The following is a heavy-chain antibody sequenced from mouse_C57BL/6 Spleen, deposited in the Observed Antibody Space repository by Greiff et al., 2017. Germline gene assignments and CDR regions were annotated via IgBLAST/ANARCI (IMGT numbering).Heavy chain of an antibody. CDR3: ARRDGYHYFDY. CDR1: GYTFTSYW. J-gene: IGHJ2*01. CDR2: IDPSDSYT. Sequence: VQLQQPGAELVKPGASVKLSCKASGYTFTSYWMQWVKQRPGQGLEWIGEIDPSDSYTNYNQKFKGKATLTVDTSSSTAYMQLSSLTSEDSAVYYCARRDGYHYFDYWGQGTTLTVSS. D-gene: IGHD2-3*01. V-gene: IGHV1-50*01.